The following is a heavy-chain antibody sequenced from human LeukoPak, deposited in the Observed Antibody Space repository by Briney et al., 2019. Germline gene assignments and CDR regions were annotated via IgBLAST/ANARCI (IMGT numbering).Heavy chain of an antibody. CDR3: ARLAPGNYDILTGDPKVVFDY. J-gene: IGHJ4*02. V-gene: IGHV4-59*01. D-gene: IGHD3-9*01. CDR1: GGSISSFF. Sequence: PSETLSLTCTVSGGSISSFFWSWIRQPPGKGLEWIGYVHSSGSTKYNPSLKSLLIISVDMSKNQFSLKLRSVSVADTAVYYCARLAPGNYDILTGDPKVVFDYWGQGALVTVSS. CDR2: VHSSGST.